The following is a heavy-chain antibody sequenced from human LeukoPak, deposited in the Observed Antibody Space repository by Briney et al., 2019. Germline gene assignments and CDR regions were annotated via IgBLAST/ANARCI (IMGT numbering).Heavy chain of an antibody. CDR1: GFTFDDYA. V-gene: IGHV3-9*01. CDR2: ISWNSGSI. CDR3: ASLRFLEWVTAGYFDC. D-gene: IGHD3-3*01. J-gene: IGHJ4*02. Sequence: GRSLRLSCAASGFTFDDYAMHWVRQGPGKGLEWVSGISWNSGSIGYADSVKGRCTISRDNANNSLYLQMNSLRAEDTAVYYCASLRFLEWVTAGYFDCWGQGTLVTVSS.